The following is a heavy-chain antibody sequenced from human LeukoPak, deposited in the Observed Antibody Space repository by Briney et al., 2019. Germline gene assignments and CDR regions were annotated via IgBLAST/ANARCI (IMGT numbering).Heavy chain of an antibody. CDR1: GFTFNTDS. CDR2: ISSPSRII. CDR3: AKGRLGELSLFPD. Sequence: GGSLRLACAASGFTFNTDSMNWVRQAPGKGLEWISYISSPSRIIYYADSVKGRFTVSRDNVKNSLYLQMNSLRAEDTAVYYCAKGRLGELSLFPDWGQGTLVTVSS. D-gene: IGHD3-16*02. V-gene: IGHV3-48*01. J-gene: IGHJ4*02.